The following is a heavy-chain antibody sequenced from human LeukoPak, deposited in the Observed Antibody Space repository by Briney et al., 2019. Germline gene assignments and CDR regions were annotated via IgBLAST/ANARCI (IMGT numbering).Heavy chain of an antibody. Sequence: GDSLKISCKGSGYGVTSYWSGWVRQMPGKGLEWMGIIYPGDSDTRYSPSFQGQVTISADKSISTAYLQWSSLEASDTAMYYCARHIKSGGSFDAFDIWGQGTMVTVSS. J-gene: IGHJ3*02. D-gene: IGHD1-26*01. CDR1: GYGVTSYW. V-gene: IGHV5-51*01. CDR2: IYPGDSDT. CDR3: ARHIKSGGSFDAFDI.